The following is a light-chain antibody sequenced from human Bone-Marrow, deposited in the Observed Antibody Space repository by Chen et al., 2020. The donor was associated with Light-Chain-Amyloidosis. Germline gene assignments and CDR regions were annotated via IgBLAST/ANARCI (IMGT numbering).Light chain of an antibody. V-gene: IGKV1-39*01. J-gene: IGKJ2*01. CDR2: AAS. CDR3: QQSYSTPYT. Sequence: DIQMTQSPSSLSAFVGDRVTITCRASQSISNYLNWYQQKPGKAPKLLIYAASSLQSGVPSRFSGSVSGTDFTLTISSLQPEDFATYYCQQSYSTPYTFGQGTKLGI. CDR1: QSISNY.